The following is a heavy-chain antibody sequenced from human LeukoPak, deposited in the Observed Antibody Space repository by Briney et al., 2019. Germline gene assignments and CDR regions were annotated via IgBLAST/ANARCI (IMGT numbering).Heavy chain of an antibody. CDR1: GFTFSDYY. J-gene: IGHJ4*02. CDR3: ARLGYNNFDY. V-gene: IGHV3-11*01. Sequence: PGGSLRLSCAASGFTFSDYYMSWIRQAPGKGPEWVSYISSGGGTIDYADSVKGRFTISRDNAKNSLYLQMNSLGAEDTAFYYCARLGYNNFDYWGQGTLVTVSS. D-gene: IGHD5-24*01. CDR2: ISSGGGTI.